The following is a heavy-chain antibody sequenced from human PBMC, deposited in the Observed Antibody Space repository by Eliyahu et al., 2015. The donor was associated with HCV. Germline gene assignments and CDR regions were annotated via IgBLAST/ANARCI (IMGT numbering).Heavy chain of an antibody. V-gene: IGHV3-7*02. CDR2: IKQDGSER. Sequence: EVQLVESGGGLVQPGGSLRLSCAASGFTFSTYWMTWVRQAPGKGLEWVGNIKQDGSERYYVDSVKGRFTVSRDSAKTSLYLQMNSLRAEDTAVYYCATYSSSSGGMDVWGQGTTVTVSS. J-gene: IGHJ6*02. CDR1: GFTFSTYW. CDR3: ATYSSSSGGMDV. D-gene: IGHD6-6*01.